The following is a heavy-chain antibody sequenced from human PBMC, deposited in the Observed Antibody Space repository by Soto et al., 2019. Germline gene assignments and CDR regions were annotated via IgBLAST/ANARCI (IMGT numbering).Heavy chain of an antibody. CDR1: GFIFSSYS. J-gene: IGHJ4*02. CDR2: ISYDGTTK. D-gene: IGHD3-22*01. V-gene: IGHV3-30*09. CDR3: SREIVTTGEYYFDS. Sequence: PGGSLRLACAASGFIFSSYSMHWVRQAPGKGLEWVGDISYDGTTKDYAEIVKGRFAISRDNSKNTLYLQMNSLRAEGTAVYYCSREIVTTGEYYFDSWGQRTLVTGSS.